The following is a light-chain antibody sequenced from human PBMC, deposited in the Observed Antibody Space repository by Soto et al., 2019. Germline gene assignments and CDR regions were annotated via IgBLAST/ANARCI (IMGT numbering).Light chain of an antibody. CDR3: QQYGGSPIT. V-gene: IGKV3-20*01. Sequence: IVLTQSPGTLSLSPGERVTLSCRASQSVTTRVAWYQHKPGQAPTLLMSGASNRASGVPVRFSGSGSGTDFTLTITRREPEDFALYYCQQYGGSPITFGLGTRLEMK. CDR1: QSVTTR. J-gene: IGKJ5*01. CDR2: GAS.